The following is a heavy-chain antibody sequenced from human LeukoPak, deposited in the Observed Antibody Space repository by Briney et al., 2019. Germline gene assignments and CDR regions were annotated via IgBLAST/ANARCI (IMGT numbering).Heavy chain of an antibody. CDR2: IYYSGST. Sequence: SETLSLTCTVSGGSISSYYWSWIRQPPGKGLEWIGYIYYSGSTNYNPSLKSRVSISVKTSKNQFSLKLRSVTAADTAVYYCARVTGYTIEDYFDYWGQGTLVTVSS. V-gene: IGHV4-59*01. CDR1: GGSISSYY. J-gene: IGHJ4*02. D-gene: IGHD3-9*01. CDR3: ARVTGYTIEDYFDY.